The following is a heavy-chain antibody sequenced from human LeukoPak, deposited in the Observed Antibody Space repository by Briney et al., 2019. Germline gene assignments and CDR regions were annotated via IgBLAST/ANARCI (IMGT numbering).Heavy chain of an antibody. Sequence: GGSLRLSCTASGFTFSNYWMSWVRQAPGKGLEWVANINQDGSDKYYVDSVRGRFTISRDDAKNSLYLQMNSLRAEDTAVYYCTRGSGYCYYWGQGTLVTVSS. CDR1: GFTFSNYW. CDR2: INQDGSDK. V-gene: IGHV3-7*05. D-gene: IGHD2-21*01. J-gene: IGHJ4*02. CDR3: TRGSGYCYY.